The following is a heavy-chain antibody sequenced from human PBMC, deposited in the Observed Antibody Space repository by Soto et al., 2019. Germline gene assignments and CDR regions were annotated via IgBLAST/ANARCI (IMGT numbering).Heavy chain of an antibody. D-gene: IGHD3-3*01. J-gene: IGHJ4*02. CDR1: LDRISTDMRA. CDR2: TFYRSRWYS. CDR3: ARAGSTMYRQHPHLDD. Sequence: SLSLTSAIPLDRISTDMRAWHWIRQSPSRGLEWLGRTFYRSRWYSDYADSVKGRININSDTSKNQFSLQLSSVTPEDTAVYYCARAGSTMYRQHPHLDDWGQVTRVTVSS. V-gene: IGHV6-1*01.